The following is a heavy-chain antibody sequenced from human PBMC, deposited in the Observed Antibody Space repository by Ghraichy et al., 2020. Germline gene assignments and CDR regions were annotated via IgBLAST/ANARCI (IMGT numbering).Heavy chain of an antibody. V-gene: IGHV3-53*01. J-gene: IGHJ6*02. Sequence: GESLNISCAASGFTVSSNYMSWVRQAPGKGLEWVSVIYSGGSTYYADSVKGRFTISRDNSKNTLYLQMNSLRAEDTAVYYCARTVYYYYGMDVWGQGTTVTVSS. CDR3: ARTVYYYYGMDV. CDR1: GFTVSSNY. CDR2: IYSGGST. D-gene: IGHD4-17*01.